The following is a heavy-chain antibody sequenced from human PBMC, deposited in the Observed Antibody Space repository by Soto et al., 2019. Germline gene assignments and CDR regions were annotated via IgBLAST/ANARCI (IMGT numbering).Heavy chain of an antibody. Sequence: VGSLRLSCAGSGFTLSDNYIDWVCQARGKGLEWVGRSRDKPQGYSTAYAASVKGRFTTSRDESKNSAYLQMNSLKTEDTAVYYCVRATYFSDSSGYSRCLDYWGQGTLVTVSS. CDR1: GFTLSDNY. J-gene: IGHJ4*02. CDR3: VRATYFSDSSGYSRCLDY. D-gene: IGHD3-22*01. V-gene: IGHV3-72*01. CDR2: SRDKPQGYST.